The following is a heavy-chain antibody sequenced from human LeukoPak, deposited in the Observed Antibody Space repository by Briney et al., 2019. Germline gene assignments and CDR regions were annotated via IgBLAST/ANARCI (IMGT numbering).Heavy chain of an antibody. CDR3: ARDKERAQGI. CDR1: GFTVSSNY. J-gene: IGHJ3*02. V-gene: IGHV3-66*02. Sequence: GGSLRLSCAASGFTVSSNYMSWVRQAPGKGLEWVSVIYSGGSTYYADSVKGRFTISRDNSKNTLYLQMNRLRAEDTAVYYCARDKERAQGIWGQGTMVTVSS. D-gene: IGHD5-24*01. CDR2: IYSGGST.